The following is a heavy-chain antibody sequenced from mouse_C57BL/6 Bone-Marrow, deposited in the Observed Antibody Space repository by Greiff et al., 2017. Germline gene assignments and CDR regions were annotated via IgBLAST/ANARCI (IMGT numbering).Heavy chain of an antibody. CDR3: ARREEYYYGSFAY. Sequence: QVHVKQSGAELVRPGTSVKVSCKASGYAFTNYLIEWVKQRPGQGLEWIGVINPGSGGTNYNEKFKGKATLTADKSSSTAYMQLSSLTSEDSAVXFCARREEYYYGSFAYWGQGTLVTVSA. D-gene: IGHD1-1*01. J-gene: IGHJ3*01. CDR2: INPGSGGT. V-gene: IGHV1-54*01. CDR1: GYAFTNYL.